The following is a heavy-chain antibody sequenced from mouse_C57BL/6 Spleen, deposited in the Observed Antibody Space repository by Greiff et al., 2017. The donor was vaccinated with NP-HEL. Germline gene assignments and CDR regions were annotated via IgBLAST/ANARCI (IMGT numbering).Heavy chain of an antibody. J-gene: IGHJ2*01. V-gene: IGHV1-74*01. D-gene: IGHD2-3*01. Sequence: ASGYTFTSYWMHWMKQRPGQGLEWIGRIHPSDSDTNYNQKFKGKATLTVDKSSSTAYMQLSSLTSEDSAVYYCASGYDGYDFDYWGQGTTLTVSS. CDR3: ASGYDGYDFDY. CDR2: IHPSDSDT. CDR1: GYTFTSYW.